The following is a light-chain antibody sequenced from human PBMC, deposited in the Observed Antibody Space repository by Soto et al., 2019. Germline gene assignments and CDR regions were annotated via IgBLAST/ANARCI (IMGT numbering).Light chain of an antibody. V-gene: IGLV2-14*01. CDR1: SSDVGGYNY. J-gene: IGLJ1*01. Sequence: QSALTQPASVSGSPGQSITISCTGTSSDVGGYNYVSWYQQHPGKAPKLMIYEVSNRPSGVSNRFSGSKSGNTASLTISGLQAVDEADYYCTSYTSISLYVFGTGTKVTVL. CDR3: TSYTSISLYV. CDR2: EVS.